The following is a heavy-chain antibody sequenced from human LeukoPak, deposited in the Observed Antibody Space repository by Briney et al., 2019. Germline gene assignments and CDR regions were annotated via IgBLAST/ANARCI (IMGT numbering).Heavy chain of an antibody. CDR1: GYTFTSYG. Sequence: GASVKVSCKASGYTFTSYGISWVRQAPGQGLEWMGWISAYNGNTNYAQKLQGRVTMTTDTSTSTAYMELRSLRSDDTAVYYCAGDGMSRGYSGSYYSTFYYYYGMDVWGQGTTVTVSS. J-gene: IGHJ6*02. CDR3: AGDGMSRGYSGSYYSTFYYYYGMDV. D-gene: IGHD3-10*01. V-gene: IGHV1-18*01. CDR2: ISAYNGNT.